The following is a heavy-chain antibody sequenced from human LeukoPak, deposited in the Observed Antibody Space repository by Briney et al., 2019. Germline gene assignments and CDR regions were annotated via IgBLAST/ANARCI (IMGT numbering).Heavy chain of an antibody. Sequence: SVKVSCKASGGTFSSYAVSWVRQAPGQGLEWMGRIIPIFGTANYAQKFQGRVTITTDESTSTAYMELSSLRSEDTAVYYCAREKLIAARPDPWGQGTLVTVSS. J-gene: IGHJ5*02. CDR3: AREKLIAARPDP. CDR2: IIPIFGTA. V-gene: IGHV1-69*05. D-gene: IGHD6-6*01. CDR1: GGTFSSYA.